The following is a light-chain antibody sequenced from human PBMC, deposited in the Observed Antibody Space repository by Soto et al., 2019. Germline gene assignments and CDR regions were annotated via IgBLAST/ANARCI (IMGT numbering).Light chain of an antibody. V-gene: IGKV2D-29*01. CDR3: MQHVQLPVT. CDR2: EVS. J-gene: IGKJ4*01. Sequence: EIVMTQTPLSLSVIPGQPASISCKSSESLLHTDGKTYLFWYLQRPGQPPQLLISEVSNRFSGVPGRFSGRGSGTDFTLKISRVETEAVGIYYCMQHVQLPVTFGGGTRVEIK. CDR1: ESLLHTDGKTY.